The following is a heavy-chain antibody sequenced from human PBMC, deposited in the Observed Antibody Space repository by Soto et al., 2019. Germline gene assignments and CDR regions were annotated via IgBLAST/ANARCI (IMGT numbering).Heavy chain of an antibody. CDR3: ARVEASSSPDY. D-gene: IGHD6-13*01. CDR1: GYSISSGYY. Sequence: LSLTCAVSGYSISSGYYWGWIRQPPGKGLEWIGSIYHSGSTYYNPSLKSRVTISVDTSKNQFSLKLSSVTAADTAVYYCARVEASSSPDYWGQGTLVTVS. J-gene: IGHJ4*02. V-gene: IGHV4-38-2*01. CDR2: IYHSGST.